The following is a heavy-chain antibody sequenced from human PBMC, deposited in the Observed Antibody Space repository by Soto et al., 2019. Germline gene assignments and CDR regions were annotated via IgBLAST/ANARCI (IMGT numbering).Heavy chain of an antibody. Sequence: AGSLRLSCAASGFTFSSYGMHWVRQAPGKRLEWVAVISYDGSNKYYADSVKGRFTISRDNSKNTLYLQMNSLRAEDTAVYYFAISSRRGSAPPFDFLAQATLVPVSS. V-gene: IGHV3-30*03. CDR2: ISYDGSNK. D-gene: IGHD2-15*01. CDR3: AISSRRGSAPPFDF. CDR1: GFTFSSYG. J-gene: IGHJ4*02.